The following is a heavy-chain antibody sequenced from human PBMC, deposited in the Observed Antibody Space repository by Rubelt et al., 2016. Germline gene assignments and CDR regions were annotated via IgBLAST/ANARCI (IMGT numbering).Heavy chain of an antibody. Sequence: QVQLVQSGAEVKKPGASVKVSCKASGYTFTSYYMHWVRQDPGPGLEWMGIINPSGGRTSYAQKFQGRVTMSRDTATSTVYMELSSLRSEDTAVYYCARSPRYDFEDNWFDPWGQGTLVTVSS. CDR2: INPSGGRT. CDR1: GYTFTSYY. CDR3: ARSPRYDFEDNWFDP. D-gene: IGHD3-3*01. V-gene: IGHV1-46*01. J-gene: IGHJ5*02.